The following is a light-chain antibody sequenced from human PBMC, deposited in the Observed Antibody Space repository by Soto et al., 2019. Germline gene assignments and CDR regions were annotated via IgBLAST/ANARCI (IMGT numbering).Light chain of an antibody. CDR2: AAS. Sequence: DIQMTQSPSSLSASVGDRVTITCRASQSISSYLNWYQQKPGKAPKLLIYAASSLQSGVPSRFSGSGSGTDFTLTISRLQPEDLATYYCQQSYSTPWTFGQGTTVEIK. V-gene: IGKV1-39*01. CDR3: QQSYSTPWT. J-gene: IGKJ1*01. CDR1: QSISSY.